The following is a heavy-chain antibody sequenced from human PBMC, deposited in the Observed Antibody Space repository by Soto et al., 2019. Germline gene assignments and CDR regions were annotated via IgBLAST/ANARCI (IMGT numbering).Heavy chain of an antibody. Sequence: QVQLVQSGAEVKKPGSSVKVSCKASGGTFSSYAISWVRQAPGQGLEWMGGIIPIFGTTNYAQKFQGRVTITAVESTSTAYMELSSLRSEDTAVYYCARDRYCSGGSCYSDYFDYWGQGTLVTVSS. CDR2: IIPIFGTT. CDR3: ARDRYCSGGSCYSDYFDY. D-gene: IGHD2-15*01. V-gene: IGHV1-69*01. J-gene: IGHJ4*02. CDR1: GGTFSSYA.